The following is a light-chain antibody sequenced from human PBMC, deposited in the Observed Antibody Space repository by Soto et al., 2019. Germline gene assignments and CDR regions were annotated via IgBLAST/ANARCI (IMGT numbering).Light chain of an antibody. CDR1: GSDVGGYNY. J-gene: IGLJ2*01. CDR3: SSSTSSNTLV. Sequence: QSALTQPASVSGSPGQSITISCTGTGSDVGGYNYVSWYQQHPGKAPKLMMYDVSYRPSGVSNRFSGSTAGNTASLTISWLQAEDEPAYYCSSSTSSNTLVFGGGTKVAAL. CDR2: DVS. V-gene: IGLV2-14*01.